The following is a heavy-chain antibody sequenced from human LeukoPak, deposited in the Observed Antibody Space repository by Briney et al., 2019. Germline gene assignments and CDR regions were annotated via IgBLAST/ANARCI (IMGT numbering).Heavy chain of an antibody. Sequence: GGSLRLSCAASGFTFSNYAMNWVRQAPGKGLEWVANIKQDGSEKYYVDSVKGRFTNSRDNAKNSLYLQMNSVRDEDTAVYCCARDDYGGNTGVDIWGQGTMVTVSS. CDR3: ARDDYGGNTGVDI. CDR2: IKQDGSEK. D-gene: IGHD4-23*01. J-gene: IGHJ3*02. CDR1: GFTFSNYA. V-gene: IGHV3-7*01.